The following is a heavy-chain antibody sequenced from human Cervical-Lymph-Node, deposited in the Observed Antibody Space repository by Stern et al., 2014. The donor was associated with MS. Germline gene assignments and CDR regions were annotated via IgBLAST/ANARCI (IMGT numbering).Heavy chain of an antibody. CDR3: ARGVYSGSYRSGMDV. CDR1: GFSFGDHA. D-gene: IGHD1-26*01. V-gene: IGHV3-9*01. Sequence: VQLVESGGDLVQPGRSLRLSCAASGFSFGDHAMHWVRRAPGTGLGWVSVISWDSDGIGYAASLKCRFTISRDNAEKSLYLEMSSLRADDTAVYYCARGVYSGSYRSGMDVWGQGTTVTVS. J-gene: IGHJ6*02. CDR2: ISWDSDGI.